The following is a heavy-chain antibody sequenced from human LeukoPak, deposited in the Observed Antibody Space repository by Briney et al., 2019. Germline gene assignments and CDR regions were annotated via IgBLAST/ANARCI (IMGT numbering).Heavy chain of an antibody. CDR2: ISSSGSSI. CDR1: GFTFSSYE. CDR3: ARKHCSSTSCLFDC. Sequence: GGSLRLSCAASGFTFSSYEMNWVRQAPGKGLEWVSYISSSGSSIYYADSVKGRFTISRDNAKNSLYLQMNSLRAEDTAVYYCARKHCSSTSCLFDCWGQGTLVTVSS. D-gene: IGHD2-2*01. J-gene: IGHJ4*02. V-gene: IGHV3-48*03.